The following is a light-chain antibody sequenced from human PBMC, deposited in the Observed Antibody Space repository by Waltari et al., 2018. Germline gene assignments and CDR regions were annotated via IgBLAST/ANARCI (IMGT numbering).Light chain of an antibody. CDR2: DVS. J-gene: IGLJ1*01. CDR3: CSFAGSYTFV. Sequence: QSALTQPRSVSGSPGQSVTISCTGTSRDVGGYHYVSWFQQHPGKVPKLLIYDVSERPSDVPDRFSGSKSANTASLTFSGLQTEDEADYYCCSFAGSYTFVFGTGTRVTVL. CDR1: SRDVGGYHY. V-gene: IGLV2-11*01.